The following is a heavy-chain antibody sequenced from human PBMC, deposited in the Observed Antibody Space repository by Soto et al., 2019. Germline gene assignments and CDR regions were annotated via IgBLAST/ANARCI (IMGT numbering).Heavy chain of an antibody. V-gene: IGHV4-59*08. CDR2: IYYSGST. Sequence: SETLSLTCTVSGGSISSYYWSWIRQPPGKGLEWIGYIYYSGSTNYNPSLKSRVTISVDTSKNQFSLKLSSVTAADTAVYYCARRPGAVVVAATYAFDIWGQGTMVTVSS. J-gene: IGHJ3*02. D-gene: IGHD2-15*01. CDR1: GGSISSYY. CDR3: ARRPGAVVVAATYAFDI.